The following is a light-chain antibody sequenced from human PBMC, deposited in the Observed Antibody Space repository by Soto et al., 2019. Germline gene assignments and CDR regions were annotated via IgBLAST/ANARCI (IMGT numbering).Light chain of an antibody. CDR3: CSYAGSSTFVV. CDR2: EGS. Sequence: QSVLTQPASVSGSPGQSITLSCTGTSSDVGSYNLVSWYQQHPGKDPKLMIYEGSKRPSGVSNRFSGSKSGNTASLTISGLQAEDEADYYCCSYAGSSTFVVFGGGTKLTVL. V-gene: IGLV2-23*03. CDR1: SSDVGSYNL. J-gene: IGLJ2*01.